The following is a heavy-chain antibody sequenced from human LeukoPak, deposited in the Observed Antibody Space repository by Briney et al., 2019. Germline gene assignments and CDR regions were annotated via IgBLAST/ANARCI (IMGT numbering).Heavy chain of an antibody. V-gene: IGHV4-38-2*02. D-gene: IGHD2-2*01. Sequence: PSETLSLTCAVSGYSISRGYYWGWIRQSPGKGLGWIGSIYRDGSTYYNPPLKSRVIISVDTSENQFSLKLNSVTAADTAVYYCARDKFVVVPTALNNWFDPWGRGTLVTVSS. CDR3: ARDKFVVVPTALNNWFDP. CDR1: GYSISRGYY. CDR2: IYRDGST. J-gene: IGHJ5*02.